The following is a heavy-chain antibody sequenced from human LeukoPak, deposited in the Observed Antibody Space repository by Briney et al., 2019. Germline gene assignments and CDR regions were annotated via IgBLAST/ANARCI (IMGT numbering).Heavy chain of an antibody. Sequence: PGGSLRLSCTASGFTFGDYAMSWVRQAPGKGLEWVGFIRSKAYGGTTEYAASVKGRFTISRDDSKSIACLQMSSLKTEDTAVYYCTRGHVLRFLEWLPNYYYYYYMDVWGKGTTVTVSS. V-gene: IGHV3-49*04. CDR3: TRGHVLRFLEWLPNYYYYYYMDV. J-gene: IGHJ6*03. D-gene: IGHD3-3*01. CDR2: IRSKAYGGTT. CDR1: GFTFGDYA.